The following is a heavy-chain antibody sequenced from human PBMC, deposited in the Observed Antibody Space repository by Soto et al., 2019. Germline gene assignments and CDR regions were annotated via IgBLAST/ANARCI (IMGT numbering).Heavy chain of an antibody. V-gene: IGHV5-51*01. D-gene: IGHD1-1*01. CDR1: GYSFTSYW. Sequence: EVQLVQSGAEVKEPGESLKISCKGSGYSFTSYWIAWVRQMPGKGLECMGIIYPGDSDTRYSPSFQGQVTISVDKSINTAYLQWSSLRASDTAIYYCARHGKLSSMTNYFDSWGQGALVTVSS. J-gene: IGHJ4*02. CDR3: ARHGKLSSMTNYFDS. CDR2: IYPGDSDT.